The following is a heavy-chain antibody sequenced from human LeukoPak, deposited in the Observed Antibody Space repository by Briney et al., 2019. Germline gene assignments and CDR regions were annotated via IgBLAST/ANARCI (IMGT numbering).Heavy chain of an antibody. J-gene: IGHJ4*02. D-gene: IGHD5-12*01. CDR1: GFTFSSYA. V-gene: IGHV3-23*01. CDR3: AKGVEMATIAYFDY. Sequence: GGSLRLSCAASGFTFSSYAMSWVRQAPGKGLEWVSAISGSGGSTYYADSVKGRFTISRDNAKNSLYLQMNSLRAEDTALYYCAKGVEMATIAYFDYWGQGTLVTVSS. CDR2: ISGSGGST.